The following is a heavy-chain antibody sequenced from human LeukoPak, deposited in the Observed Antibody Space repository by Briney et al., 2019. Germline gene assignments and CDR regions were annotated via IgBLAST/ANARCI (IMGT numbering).Heavy chain of an antibody. V-gene: IGHV1-2*02. J-gene: IGHJ6*03. CDR2: INPNNGDT. D-gene: IGHD2-2*01. CDR3: ARDAQFTVVVPAAKLNYMDV. Sequence: ASVKVSCKASGYLFTGYYIHWVRQVPGQGLEWMGWINPNNGDTNYAQKFEGRVIMTRDTSSTVYMEVRRLRSDDTAIYYCARDAQFTVVVPAAKLNYMDVWGKGTTVTVSS. CDR1: GYLFTGYY.